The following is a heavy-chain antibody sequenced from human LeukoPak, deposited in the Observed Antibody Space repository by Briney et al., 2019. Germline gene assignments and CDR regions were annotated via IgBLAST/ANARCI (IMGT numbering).Heavy chain of an antibody. V-gene: IGHV1-18*01. CDR1: GYSLRDYG. J-gene: IGHJ4*02. CDR3: TREWSGFFEF. CDR2: ISGYNGDT. Sequence: ASVKVYCKASGYSLRDYGISWVRQAPGQGLEWMGWISGYNGDTNYAQKVQGRVTMTTDTSTNTGYMELRSLRSDDTAVYYCTREWSGFFEFWGQGTLVTVSS. D-gene: IGHD6-25*01.